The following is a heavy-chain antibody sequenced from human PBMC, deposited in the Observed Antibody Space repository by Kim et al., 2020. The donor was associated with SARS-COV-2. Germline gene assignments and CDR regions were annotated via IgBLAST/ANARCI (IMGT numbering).Heavy chain of an antibody. J-gene: IGHJ4*02. D-gene: IGHD6-13*01. Sequence: SETLSLTCAVYGGSFSGYYWSWIRQPPGKGLEWIGEINHSGSTNYNPSLKSRVTISVDTSKNQFSLKLSSVTAADTAVYYCARGRGAAGQPSLFDYWGQGTLVTVSS. CDR1: GGSFSGYY. CDR3: ARGRGAAGQPSLFDY. V-gene: IGHV4-34*01. CDR2: INHSGST.